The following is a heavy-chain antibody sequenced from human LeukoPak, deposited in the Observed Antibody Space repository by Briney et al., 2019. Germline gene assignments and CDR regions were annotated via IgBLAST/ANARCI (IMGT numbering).Heavy chain of an antibody. CDR2: ISSSGSTI. J-gene: IGHJ4*02. CDR1: GFTFSDYY. D-gene: IGHD1-1*01. V-gene: IGHV3-11*01. CDR3: AREGPMRSQSRIPGIYTHRGTSFDY. Sequence: GGSLRLSCAASGFTFSDYYMSWIRQAPGKGLEWVSYISSSGSTIYYADSVKGRFTISRDNAKNSLYLQMNSLRAEDTAVYYCAREGPMRSQSRIPGIYTHRGTSFDYWGQGTLVTVSS.